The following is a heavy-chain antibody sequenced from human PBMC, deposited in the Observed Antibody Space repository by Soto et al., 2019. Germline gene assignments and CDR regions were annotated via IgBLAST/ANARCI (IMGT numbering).Heavy chain of an antibody. CDR3: ARRLTYCGGDCDHFDY. D-gene: IGHD2-21*02. CDR1: GFPFSSYA. CDR2: MSGSGGNT. J-gene: IGHJ4*02. V-gene: IGHV3-23*01. Sequence: EVQLLESGGDLVQPGGSLRLSCAVSGFPFSSYAMTWVRQAPGKGLEWVSSMSGSGGNTYYADSVKGRFTIFRDNSKNTLYLQMNSLRAEATAVYYCARRLTYCGGDCDHFDYWGQGTLVTVSS.